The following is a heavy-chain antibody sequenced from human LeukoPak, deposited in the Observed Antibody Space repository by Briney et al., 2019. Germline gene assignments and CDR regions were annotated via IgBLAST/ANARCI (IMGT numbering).Heavy chain of an antibody. V-gene: IGHV3-21*01. CDR1: GCAFSTYS. J-gene: IGHJ4*02. CDR3: ARVAGGKFHLDY. CDR2: ITSTGTYI. Sequence: GGSLRLSCAASGCAFSTYSMNWARQAPGKGLEWISSITSTGTYIYYADSVKGRFTISRDNAKNSLYLQMNSLRAEDTAVYFCARVAGGKFHLDYWGQGTQVTVSS. D-gene: IGHD6-13*01.